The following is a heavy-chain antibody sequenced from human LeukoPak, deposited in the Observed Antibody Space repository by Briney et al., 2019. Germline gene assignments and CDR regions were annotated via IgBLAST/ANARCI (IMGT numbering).Heavy chain of an antibody. CDR1: GGTFSSYA. CDR3: ATQSGSFTQGAFDI. V-gene: IGHV1-69*01. J-gene: IGHJ3*02. Sequence: GASVKVSCKASGGTFSSYAISWVRQAPGQGLEWMGGIIPIFATANYAQKFQGRVTITADESTSTAYIELSSLRSEDTAVYYCATQSGSFTQGAFDIWGQGTMVTVSS. D-gene: IGHD1-26*01. CDR2: IIPIFATA.